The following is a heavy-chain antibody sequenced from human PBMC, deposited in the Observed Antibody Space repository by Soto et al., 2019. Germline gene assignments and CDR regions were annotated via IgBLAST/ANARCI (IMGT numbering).Heavy chain of an antibody. CDR2: ISYDASAS. Sequence: QVQLVESGGGVVQPGTSLRLSCAASGITFSAYAMHWVRQAPGKGLEWVARISYDASASSNADSVKGRFTISRDNSRSTLYLQMNSLRTEDTAIYYCVRDYNDGSGRFDYWGQGALGTVSS. J-gene: IGHJ4*02. V-gene: IGHV3-30-3*01. CDR1: GITFSAYA. CDR3: VRDYNDGSGRFDY. D-gene: IGHD3-22*01.